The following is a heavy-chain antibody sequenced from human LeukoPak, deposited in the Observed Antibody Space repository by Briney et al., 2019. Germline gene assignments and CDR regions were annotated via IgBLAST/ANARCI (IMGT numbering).Heavy chain of an antibody. Sequence: SVKVSCKASGGTFSSYAISWVRQAPGQGLEWVGGIIPIFGTTNYAQKFQGRVTITTDGSTSTAYMELSNLRSEDAAVYYCARDQYQLLWGDYYYYMDVWGKGTTVTVSS. V-gene: IGHV1-69*05. D-gene: IGHD2-2*01. J-gene: IGHJ6*03. CDR3: ARDQYQLLWGDYYYYMDV. CDR1: GGTFSSYA. CDR2: IIPIFGTT.